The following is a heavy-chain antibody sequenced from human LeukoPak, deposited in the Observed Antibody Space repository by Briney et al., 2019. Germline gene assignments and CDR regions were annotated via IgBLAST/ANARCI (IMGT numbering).Heavy chain of an antibody. Sequence: GESLKISCNSSGYSFTSYWISWVRQMPGQGPGGMGRIDPSDSYTNYSPSFQGHVTISADKSISTAYLQWSSLKASDTAMYYCARRMYGDYGDWFDPWGQGTLVTVSS. CDR1: GYSFTSYW. CDR3: ARRMYGDYGDWFDP. V-gene: IGHV5-10-1*01. CDR2: IDPSDSYT. D-gene: IGHD4-17*01. J-gene: IGHJ5*02.